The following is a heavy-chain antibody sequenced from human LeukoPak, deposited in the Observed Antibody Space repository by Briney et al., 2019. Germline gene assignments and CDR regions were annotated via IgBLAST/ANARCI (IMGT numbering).Heavy chain of an antibody. D-gene: IGHD4-17*01. Sequence: ASVKVSCKASGGTFSSYAISWVRQAPGQGLEWMGIINPSGGSTSYAQKFQGRVIMTRDTSTSTVYMELSSLRSEDTAVYYCAILYTVATPSRFDYWGQGTLVTVSS. CDR1: GGTFSSYA. V-gene: IGHV1-46*01. CDR2: INPSGGST. J-gene: IGHJ4*02. CDR3: AILYTVATPSRFDY.